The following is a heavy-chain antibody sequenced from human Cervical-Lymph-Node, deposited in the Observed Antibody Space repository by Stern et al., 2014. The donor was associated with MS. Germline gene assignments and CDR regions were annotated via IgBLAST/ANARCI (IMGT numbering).Heavy chain of an antibody. J-gene: IGHJ4*02. D-gene: IGHD6-19*01. CDR3: ARAGYSSGWYVGFFDY. V-gene: IGHV1-46*01. CDR1: GYSLTSYL. Sequence: QLVQSGAEVKTPGASVKVSCKASGYSLTSYLMHWVRQAPGQGLEWMGIINPSDGRTFYAPEFQGRFTMTRDTSTSTVYMELSSLRSEDTAMYYCARAGYSSGWYVGFFDYWGQGTLVTVSS. CDR2: INPSDGRT.